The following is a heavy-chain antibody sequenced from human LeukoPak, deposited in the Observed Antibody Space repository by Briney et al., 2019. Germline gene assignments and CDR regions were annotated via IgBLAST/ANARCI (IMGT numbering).Heavy chain of an antibody. D-gene: IGHD3-10*01. Sequence: GGSLRLSCAAPGFTFSSYAMHWVRQAPGKGLEWVALISYHGDITYYADSVKGRFTLSRDNSKTTLFLQLNSLRAEDTAVYYCARDSTYYYDSGSSGPHYFDFWGQGTLVTVSS. V-gene: IGHV3-30*01. CDR3: ARDSTYYYDSGSSGPHYFDF. CDR1: GFTFSSYA. CDR2: ISYHGDIT. J-gene: IGHJ4*02.